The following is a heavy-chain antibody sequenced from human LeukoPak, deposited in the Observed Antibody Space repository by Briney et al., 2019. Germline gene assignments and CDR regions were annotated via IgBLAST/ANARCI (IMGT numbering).Heavy chain of an antibody. CDR3: AGSGKGLSDFDY. CDR1: GGPISSGGYS. J-gene: IGHJ4*02. D-gene: IGHD3-10*01. V-gene: IGHV4-30-2*01. CDR2: IYHSGST. Sequence: PSETLSLTCAVSGGPISSGGYSWSWIRQPPGTGLVWIGYIYHSGSTYYNPSLKSRVTISVDRSKNQFSLKLSSVTAADTAVYYCAGSGKGLSDFDYWGQGTLVTVSS.